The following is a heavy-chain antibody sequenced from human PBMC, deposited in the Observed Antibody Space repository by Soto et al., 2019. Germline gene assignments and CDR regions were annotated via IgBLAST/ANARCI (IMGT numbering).Heavy chain of an antibody. CDR1: GFTFSYYG. J-gene: IGHJ4*02. V-gene: IGHV3-33*08. CDR2: MHTGGNEK. CDR3: ARDADTMGHYGHFDV. D-gene: IGHD3-22*01. Sequence: QVQLVESGGGVVQPGGSLRLSCAASGFTFSYYGFHWVRQAPGKGLEWVAVMHTGGNEKYYVDSVKGRFTVSRDDSRNRVYLEMSGLRAEDTAEYFCARDADTMGHYGHFDVWGRGALVAVS.